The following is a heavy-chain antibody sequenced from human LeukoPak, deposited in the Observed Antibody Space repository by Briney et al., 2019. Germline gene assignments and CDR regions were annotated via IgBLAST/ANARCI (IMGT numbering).Heavy chain of an antibody. D-gene: IGHD3-10*01. V-gene: IGHV4-4*02. J-gene: IGHJ4*02. CDR1: GGSIDITNY. CDR2: ISHDGTT. Sequence: SGTLSLTCGVSGGSIDITNYRSWVRQAPGKGLEWIGEISHDGTTNHNPSLRSRVAMSLDRANNQFSLKLSSVTAADTAVYYCARAYYGSGSYYPFDYWGQGTLVTVSS. CDR3: ARAYYGSGSYYPFDY.